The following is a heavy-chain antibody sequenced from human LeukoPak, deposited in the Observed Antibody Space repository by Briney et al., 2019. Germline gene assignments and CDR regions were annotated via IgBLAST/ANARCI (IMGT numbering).Heavy chain of an antibody. D-gene: IGHD2-2*01. CDR2: IIPILGIA. CDR1: GGTFSSYT. CDR3: ARGSADIVVVPAATVGNWFDP. Sequence: SVKVSCKASGGTFSSYTISWVREAPGQGLEWMGRIIPILGIANYAQKFQGRVTITADKSTSTAYMELSSLRSEDTAVSYCARGSADIVVVPAATVGNWFDPWGQGTLVTVYS. V-gene: IGHV1-69*02. J-gene: IGHJ5*02.